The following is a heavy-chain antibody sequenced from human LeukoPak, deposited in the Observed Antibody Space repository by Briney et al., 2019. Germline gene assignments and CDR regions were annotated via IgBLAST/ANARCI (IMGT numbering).Heavy chain of an antibody. Sequence: PGGSLRLSCAASGFTFSSYAMSWVRQARGKGLEWVSTITSGGSTYYADSVKGRFTISRDNSKNTLYLQMNSLRAEDTAVYYCAKGAATAGILDYWGQGTLVTVSS. CDR2: ITSGGST. CDR1: GFTFSSYA. V-gene: IGHV3-23*01. CDR3: AKGAATAGILDY. D-gene: IGHD6-13*01. J-gene: IGHJ4*02.